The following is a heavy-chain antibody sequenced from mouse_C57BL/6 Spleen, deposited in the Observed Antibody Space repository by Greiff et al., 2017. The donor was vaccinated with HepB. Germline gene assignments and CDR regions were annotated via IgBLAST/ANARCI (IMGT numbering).Heavy chain of an antibody. J-gene: IGHJ4*01. Sequence: EVQVVESGGGLVKPGGSLKLSCAASGFTFSDYGMHWVRQAPEKGLEWVAYISSGSSTIYYADTVKGRFTISRDNAKNTLFLQMTSLRSEDTAMYYGAGGYPYAMDYWGQGTSVTVSS. V-gene: IGHV5-17*01. D-gene: IGHD2-14*01. CDR3: AGGYPYAMDY. CDR2: ISSGSSTI. CDR1: GFTFSDYG.